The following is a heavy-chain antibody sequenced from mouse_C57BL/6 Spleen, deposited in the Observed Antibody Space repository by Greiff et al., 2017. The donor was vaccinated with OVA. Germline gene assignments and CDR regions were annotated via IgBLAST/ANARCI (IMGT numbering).Heavy chain of an antibody. CDR1: GYTFTSYW. CDR3: AYDYDEGGYAMDY. J-gene: IGHJ4*01. V-gene: IGHV1-55*01. D-gene: IGHD2-4*01. Sequence: VQLQQPGAELVKPGASVKMSCKASGYTFTSYWITWVKQRPGQGLEWIGDIYPGSGSTNYNEKFKSKATLTVDTSSSTAYMQLSSLTSEDSAVYYSAYDYDEGGYAMDYWGQGTSVTVSS. CDR2: IYPGSGST.